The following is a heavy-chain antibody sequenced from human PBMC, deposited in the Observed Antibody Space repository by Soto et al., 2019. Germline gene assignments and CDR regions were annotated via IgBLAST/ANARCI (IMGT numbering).Heavy chain of an antibody. CDR3: ARHPVVVPAAMFD. J-gene: IGHJ4*02. CDR1: GGSISSSSYY. Sequence: QLQLQESGPGLVKPSETLSLTCTVSGGSISSSSYYWGWIRQPPGKGLEWVGSIYYSGSTYSKPSLKIRVTVAVDTSKNQCSLKLSSVNAADTAVYYCARHPVVVPAAMFDWGQGTLVTVSS. CDR2: IYYSGST. V-gene: IGHV4-39*01. D-gene: IGHD2-2*01.